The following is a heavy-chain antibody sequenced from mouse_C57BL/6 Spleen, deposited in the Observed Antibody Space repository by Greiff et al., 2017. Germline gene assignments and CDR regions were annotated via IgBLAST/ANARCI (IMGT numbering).Heavy chain of an antibody. CDR1: GFSLTSYG. J-gene: IGHJ2*01. CDR2: IWSGGST. CDR3: ATGPQLTFDY. D-gene: IGHD3-3*01. V-gene: IGHV2-2*01. Sequence: QVQLQQSGPGLVQPSQSLSITCTVSGFSLTSYGVHWVRQSPGKGLEWLGVIWSGGSTDYTAAFISRLSISKDNSKSQVFFKMNSLQADDTAIYYCATGPQLTFDYWGQGTTLTVSS.